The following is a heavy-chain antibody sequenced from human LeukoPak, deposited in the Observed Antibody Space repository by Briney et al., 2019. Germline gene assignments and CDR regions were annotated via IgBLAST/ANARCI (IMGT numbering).Heavy chain of an antibody. CDR3: AREGYASGWNDY. CDR1: GXSISSYY. V-gene: IGHV4-59*01. J-gene: IGHJ4*02. CDR2: IYYSGTT. Sequence: SETLSLTCTVSGXSISSYYGSWIRQPPGKGLEWIGYIYYSGTTNYNPSLKSRLTISIDTSKNQFSLKLRSVTAADTAVYYCAREGYASGWNDYWGQGTLVTVSS. D-gene: IGHD6-19*01.